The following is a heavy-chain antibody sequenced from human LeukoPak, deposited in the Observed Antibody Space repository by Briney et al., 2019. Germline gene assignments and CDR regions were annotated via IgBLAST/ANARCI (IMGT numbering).Heavy chain of an antibody. J-gene: IGHJ4*02. CDR1: GFTFSTYT. D-gene: IGHD2-2*01. V-gene: IGHV3-30*04. CDR3: ARGYCSSTACPPCDY. CDR2: ISYDGSNK. Sequence: GESLRLSCAASGFTFSTYTIHWVRQAPGKGLEWVAVISYDGSNKYYADSVKGRFTLSRDNSKDTLYLQMDSLRAEDTAVYSCARGYCSSTACPPCDYWGQGTLVTVSS.